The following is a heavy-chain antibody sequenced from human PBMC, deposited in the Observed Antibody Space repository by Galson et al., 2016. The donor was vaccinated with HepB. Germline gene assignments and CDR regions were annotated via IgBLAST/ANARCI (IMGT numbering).Heavy chain of an antibody. V-gene: IGHV3-23*01. D-gene: IGHD3-16*02. J-gene: IGHJ4*02. Sequence: SLRLSCAASGFPFSPYDMSWVRQPPGQGLEWVPSPSGRGDVKHHADSVKGRFTISRDNSKTTLYLQMNSLRAEDTALYYCAKSGVWWTHRSPDYWGQGTLVTVSS. CDR3: AKSGVWWTHRSPDY. CDR2: PSGRGDVK. CDR1: GFPFSPYD.